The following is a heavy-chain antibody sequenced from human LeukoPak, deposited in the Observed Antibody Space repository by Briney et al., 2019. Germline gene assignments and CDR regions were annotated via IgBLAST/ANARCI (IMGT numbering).Heavy chain of an antibody. J-gene: IGHJ4*02. D-gene: IGHD3-10*01. CDR2: IYYSGST. CDR3: ARHSRGEGTPSDY. CDR1: GGSLSSSSYY. Sequence: KPSETLSLTCTVSGGSLSSSSYYWGWVRPPPGEGPEWIGSIYYSGSTYYNPSLKSRVTISVDTSKNQFSLKLSSVTAADTAVYYCARHSRGEGTPSDYWGQGTLVTVSS. V-gene: IGHV4-39*01.